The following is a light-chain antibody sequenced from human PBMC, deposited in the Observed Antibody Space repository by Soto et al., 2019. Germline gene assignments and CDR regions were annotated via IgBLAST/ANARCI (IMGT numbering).Light chain of an antibody. CDR3: AAWEDSRGGYRV. CDR1: SSNIGSNA. J-gene: IGLJ3*02. CDR2: IDS. Sequence: QSVLTQPPSASGTPGQRVTISCSGSSSNIGSNAVSWYQLLPGTAPKLLIYIDSHRPSGVPDRFSGSKSGTPASLAINGLQSEDEADYFCAAWEDSRGGYRVFGGGTQLTVL. V-gene: IGLV1-44*01.